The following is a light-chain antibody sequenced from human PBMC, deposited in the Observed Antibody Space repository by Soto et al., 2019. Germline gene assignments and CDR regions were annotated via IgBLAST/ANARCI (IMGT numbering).Light chain of an antibody. J-gene: IGKJ1*01. CDR2: GAY. V-gene: IGKV3D-20*01. CDR1: QRVSSSY. CDR3: QQYGSSPWT. Sequence: EIVLTQSPATLSLSPGERATLSCGASQRVSSSYLAWFQQKPGLAPRLLIYGAYSRATGTPDRFSGSGSGTDFTRTISRLEPEDFAVYYCQQYGSSPWTFGQGTKVEIK.